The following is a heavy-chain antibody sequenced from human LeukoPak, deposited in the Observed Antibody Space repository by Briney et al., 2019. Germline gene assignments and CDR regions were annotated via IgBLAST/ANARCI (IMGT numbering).Heavy chain of an antibody. V-gene: IGHV3-21*01. D-gene: IGHD3-16*02. CDR3: ARIVIRGSGPTDY. CDR1: GFTFSSYS. CDR2: ISSSSSYI. Sequence: KPGGSLRLSCAASGFTFSSYSMNWVRQAPGKGLGWVSSISSSSSYIYYADSVKGRFTISRDNAKNSLYLQMNSLRAEDTAVYYCARIVIRGSGPTDYLGQGTLVTVSS. J-gene: IGHJ4*02.